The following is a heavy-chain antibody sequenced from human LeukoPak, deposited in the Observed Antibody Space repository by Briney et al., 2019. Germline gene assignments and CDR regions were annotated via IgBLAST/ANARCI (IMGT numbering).Heavy chain of an antibody. V-gene: IGHV3-7*03. Sequence: GGSLRLSCAASGFTFSNYGMHWVRQAPGKGLEWVANIKQDGSEKYYVDSVKGRFTISRDNSKNTLYLQMNSLRAEDTAVYYCARGYYYDSSGYPRGTFDYWGQGTLVTVSS. CDR2: IKQDGSEK. CDR3: ARGYYYDSSGYPRGTFDY. CDR1: GFTFSNYG. D-gene: IGHD3-22*01. J-gene: IGHJ4*02.